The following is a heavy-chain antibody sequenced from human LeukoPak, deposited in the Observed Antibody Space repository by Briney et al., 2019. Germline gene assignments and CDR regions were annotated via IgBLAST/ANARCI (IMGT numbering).Heavy chain of an antibody. Sequence: ASVKVSCKASGYTFTSYGIIWVRQAPGQGLEWMGWIGAYNGNTNYAQKLQGRVTMTTDTSTSTAYMELRSLRSDDTAVYYCARDRPNYDILTGYYFYFEYWGQGTLVSVSS. J-gene: IGHJ4*02. CDR3: ARDRPNYDILTGYYFYFEY. CDR2: IGAYNGNT. D-gene: IGHD3-9*01. CDR1: GYTFTSYG. V-gene: IGHV1-18*01.